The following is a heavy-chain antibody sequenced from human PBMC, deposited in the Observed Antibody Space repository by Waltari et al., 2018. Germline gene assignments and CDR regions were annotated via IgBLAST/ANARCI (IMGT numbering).Heavy chain of an antibody. CDR2: FYYTGRT. CDR3: ARLRREYDYDGMDV. J-gene: IGHJ6*02. Sequence: QVQLQESGPGLVKPSETLSLTCSVSGSSISLYYWNWIRQSPGKGLEWIGNFYYTGRTNYNPSLKSRVIISVDTSKSQFSLMLRSVTAADTATYYCARLRREYDYDGMDVWGQGTAITVSS. V-gene: IGHV4-59*01. CDR1: GSSISLYY.